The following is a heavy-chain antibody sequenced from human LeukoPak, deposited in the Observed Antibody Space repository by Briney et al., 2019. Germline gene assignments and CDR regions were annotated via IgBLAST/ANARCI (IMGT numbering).Heavy chain of an antibody. CDR3: ARAYSTSWYCAY. CDR2: ISDSGGRT. Sequence: PGGSLRLSCAVSGITLSNYGMSWVRQAPGKGLEWVAGISDSGGRTNYADSVKGRFTISRDNSENTVYLQMDSLRVDDTALYYCARAYSTSWYCAYWGQGSLVTVSS. V-gene: IGHV3-23*01. J-gene: IGHJ4*02. D-gene: IGHD6-13*01. CDR1: GITLSNYG.